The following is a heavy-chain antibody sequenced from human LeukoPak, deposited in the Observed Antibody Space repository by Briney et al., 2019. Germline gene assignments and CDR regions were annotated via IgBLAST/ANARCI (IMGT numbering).Heavy chain of an antibody. CDR3: ARGRPIIVVPAVDAFDI. CDR1: GGTFSSYA. V-gene: IGHV1-69*13. J-gene: IGHJ3*02. Sequence: SVKFSCKASGGTFSSYAISWVRQAPGQGLEWMGGIIPIFGTANYAQKFQGRVTITADESTSTAYMELSSLRSEDTAVYYCARGRPIIVVPAVDAFDIWGQGTMVTVSS. CDR2: IIPIFGTA. D-gene: IGHD2-2*01.